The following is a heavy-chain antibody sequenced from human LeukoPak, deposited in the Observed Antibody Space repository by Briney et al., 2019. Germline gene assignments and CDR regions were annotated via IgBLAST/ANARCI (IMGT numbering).Heavy chain of an antibody. Sequence: GGSLRLSCAASRFTFSSYSMNWVRQAPGKGLEWVSSISSSGNYIYYADSVKGRFTISRDNARNSLYLQMNSLRDEDTAVYYCARDMSLLWFGDPFDYWGQGTLVTVSS. CDR3: ARDMSLLWFGDPFDY. D-gene: IGHD3-10*01. CDR2: ISSSGNYI. CDR1: RFTFSSYS. V-gene: IGHV3-21*01. J-gene: IGHJ4*02.